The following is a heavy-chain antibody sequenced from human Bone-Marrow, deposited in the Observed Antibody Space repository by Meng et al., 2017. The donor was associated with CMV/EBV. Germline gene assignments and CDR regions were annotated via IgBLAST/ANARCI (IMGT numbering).Heavy chain of an antibody. CDR2: ITSRGTSV. Sequence: GGSLRLSCAASGFTFSSFEMNWVRQAPGKGLEWVSSITSRGTSVYYADSVKGRFTISRDNAKASLFLQKNSLSAEDTDVYYWARRNYWSGYLPFYDYWGQGTLVTVSS. CDR3: ARRNYWSGYLPFYDY. J-gene: IGHJ4*02. CDR1: GFTFSSFE. D-gene: IGHD3-3*01. V-gene: IGHV3-48*03.